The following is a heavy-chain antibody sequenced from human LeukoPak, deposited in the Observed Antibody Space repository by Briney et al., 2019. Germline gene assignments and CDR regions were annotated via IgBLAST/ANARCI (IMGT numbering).Heavy chain of an antibody. CDR2: ISSSSSYI. CDR1: GFTFSSYS. CDR3: QSRKAGSGSRRHFDY. D-gene: IGHD3-10*01. V-gene: IGHV3-21*01. J-gene: IGHJ4*02. Sequence: PGGSLRLSCAASGFTFSSYSMNWVRQAPGKGLEWVSSISSSSSYIYYADSVKGRFTISRDSAKNSLYLQMNSLRAEDTAVYYCQSRKAGSGSRRHFDYWGQGTLVTVSS.